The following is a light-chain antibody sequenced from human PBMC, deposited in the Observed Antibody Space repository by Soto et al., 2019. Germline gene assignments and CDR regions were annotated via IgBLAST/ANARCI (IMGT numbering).Light chain of an antibody. Sequence: QSALTQPASVSGSPGQSITISCTGANSDIGDWNYVSWYQQYPGKAPKVIIYEVNYRPSGVSYRFSGSKSGHTASLTISGLQAEDEADYYCNSFSSGTTLFVFGGGTKLTVL. CDR3: NSFSSGTTLFV. CDR2: EVN. V-gene: IGLV2-14*01. J-gene: IGLJ2*01. CDR1: NSDIGDWNY.